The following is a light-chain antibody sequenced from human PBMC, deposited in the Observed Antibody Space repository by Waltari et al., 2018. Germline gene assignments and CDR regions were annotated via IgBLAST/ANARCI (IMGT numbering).Light chain of an antibody. CDR1: ATAIVRHNF. CDR3: SSYTTGRTYV. Sequence: QSALTQPASVSGSPGQSIAISCTGTATAIVRHNFLSWYRQRPGEVPKLIIYDVNSRLSGISSRFSGSKFGNTASLTISGLQTEDEAVYYCSSYTTGRTYVFGTGTKVTVL. J-gene: IGLJ1*01. CDR2: DVN. V-gene: IGLV2-14*03.